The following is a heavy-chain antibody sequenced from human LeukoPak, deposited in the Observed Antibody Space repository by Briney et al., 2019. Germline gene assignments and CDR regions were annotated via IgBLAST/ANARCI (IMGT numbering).Heavy chain of an antibody. V-gene: IGHV1-18*01. Sequence: ASVKVSCKAARYTFTSHGISWVRQDPGQGLEWMGWISAYNGNTNYEQKLQGRVTMTTDTSTSTAYMELRSLGSDDTAVYYCARGSPYGDGANYFDYWGQGTLVTVSS. CDR1: RYTFTSHG. J-gene: IGHJ4*02. D-gene: IGHD4-17*01. CDR3: ARGSPYGDGANYFDY. CDR2: ISAYNGNT.